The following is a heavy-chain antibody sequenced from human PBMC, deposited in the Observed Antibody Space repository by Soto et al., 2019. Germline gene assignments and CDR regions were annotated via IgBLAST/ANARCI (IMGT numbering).Heavy chain of an antibody. CDR3: ARYRISGSWSKFDY. J-gene: IGHJ4*02. CDR2: IYYNGST. Sequence: QVLLQESGPGLMKPSQTLSLTCTVSGLTISSASYYWSWIRQHPGKGLEWVGNIYYNGSTYYSPSPKSRVTLWVDTSKKQFSLRLASVTAADTAVYYCARYRISGSWSKFDYWGQGTLFNVAS. D-gene: IGHD6-13*01. CDR1: GLTISSASYY. V-gene: IGHV4-31*03.